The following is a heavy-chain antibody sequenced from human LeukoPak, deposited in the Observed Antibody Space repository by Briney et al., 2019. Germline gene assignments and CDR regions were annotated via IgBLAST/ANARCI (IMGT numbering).Heavy chain of an antibody. Sequence: PGGSLRLSCAASGFTVSSNYMTWVRQAPGKGLEWVSAIYSGGSTYYADSVKDRFTISRDNSKNTLYLQMNSLRAEDTAVYYCARQFDYWGQGTLVTVSS. CDR1: GFTVSSNY. CDR2: IYSGGST. V-gene: IGHV3-53*01. CDR3: ARQFDY. J-gene: IGHJ4*02.